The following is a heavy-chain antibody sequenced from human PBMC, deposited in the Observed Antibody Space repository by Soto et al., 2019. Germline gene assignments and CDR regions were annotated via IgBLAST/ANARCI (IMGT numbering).Heavy chain of an antibody. D-gene: IGHD5-12*01. CDR1: GFTFNSYA. J-gene: IGHJ4*02. CDR2: ISYDGSKK. V-gene: IGHV3-30-3*01. Sequence: PGGSLRLSCAAPGFTFNSYAVHWGRPAPGKGLEWVAVISYDGSKKYYADSVKGRFTISRDNSKNTLYLQMNSLRVEDTAMYYCARAVDTVAMTGFDYWGQGTLVTVSS. CDR3: ARAVDTVAMTGFDY.